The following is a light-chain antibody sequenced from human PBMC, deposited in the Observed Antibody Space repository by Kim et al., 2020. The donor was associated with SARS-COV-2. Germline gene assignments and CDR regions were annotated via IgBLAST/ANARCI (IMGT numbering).Light chain of an antibody. Sequence: SYELTQPPSVSEAPGKTATITCGGDDIGTKSVHWYQQKPGQAPVLVIYYDTDRPSGIPERFSASSSGNTATLTVSRVEAGDEADYYCQVWDSGSDQWVFGGGTQLTVL. CDR1: DIGTKS. CDR2: YDT. V-gene: IGLV3-21*04. CDR3: QVWDSGSDQWV. J-gene: IGLJ3*02.